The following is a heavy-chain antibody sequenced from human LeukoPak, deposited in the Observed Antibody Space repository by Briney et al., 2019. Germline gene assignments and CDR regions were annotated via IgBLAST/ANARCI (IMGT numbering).Heavy chain of an antibody. D-gene: IGHD3-3*01. Sequence: SETLSLTCTVSGGSISSYYWCWIRQPAGKGLEWIGRIYTSGSTNYNPSLKSRVTMSVDTSKNQFSLKLSSVTAADTAVYYCASGGGVLEWLVYWGQGTLVTVSS. CDR3: ASGGGVLEWLVY. V-gene: IGHV4-4*07. CDR2: IYTSGST. J-gene: IGHJ4*02. CDR1: GGSISSYY.